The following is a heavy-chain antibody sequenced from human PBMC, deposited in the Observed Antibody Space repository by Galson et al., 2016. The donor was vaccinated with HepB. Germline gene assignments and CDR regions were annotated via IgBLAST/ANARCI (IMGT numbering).Heavy chain of an antibody. CDR2: STPGHAT. V-gene: IGHV3-69-1*02. D-gene: IGHD1-26*01. CDR1: GFTFSAYT. Sequence: SLRLSCAGSGFTFSAYTLNWVRQAPGRGLEWVSSSTPGHATYYSESVKGRFTVSRGTSLYLQMTSLRDEDTAVYYCARHPRGTYEGFGFDPWGRGTLVTVSS. J-gene: IGHJ5*02. CDR3: ARHPRGTYEGFGFDP.